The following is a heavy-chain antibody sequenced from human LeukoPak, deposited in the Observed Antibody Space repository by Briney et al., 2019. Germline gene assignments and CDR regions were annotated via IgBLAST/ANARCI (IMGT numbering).Heavy chain of an antibody. CDR3: AKAWGYDILTGYSYFDY. Sequence: AGGSLRLSCAAPGFIFSSYAMSRVRQAPGKGLEWVSAISGSGGSTYYADSVKGRFTISRDNSKNTLYLQMNSLRAEDTAVYYCAKAWGYDILTGYSYFDYWGQGTLVTVSS. J-gene: IGHJ4*02. CDR2: ISGSGGST. D-gene: IGHD3-9*01. CDR1: GFIFSSYA. V-gene: IGHV3-23*01.